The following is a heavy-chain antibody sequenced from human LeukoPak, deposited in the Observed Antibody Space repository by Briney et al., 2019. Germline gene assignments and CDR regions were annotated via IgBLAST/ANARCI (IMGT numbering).Heavy chain of an antibody. J-gene: IGHJ4*02. Sequence: GGSLRLSCAASGFTFSSYAMSWVRQAPGKGLEWVSAISGSGGSTYYADSVKGRFTISRDNSKNTLYLQMNSLRAEDTAVYYCAKLRFLEWLLYRPSTNFDYWGQGTLVTVSS. V-gene: IGHV3-23*01. D-gene: IGHD3-3*01. CDR2: ISGSGGST. CDR3: AKLRFLEWLLYRPSTNFDY. CDR1: GFTFSSYA.